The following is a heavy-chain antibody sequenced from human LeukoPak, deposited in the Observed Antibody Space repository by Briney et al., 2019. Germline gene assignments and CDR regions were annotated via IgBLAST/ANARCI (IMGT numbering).Heavy chain of an antibody. J-gene: IGHJ4*02. Sequence: GGSLRLSCAASGFTFSNYAMSWVRQAPGKGLEWVSGISGSGGSTYHADSVKGRFTISRDNSKNTLYLQMNSLRAEDTAVYYCAKNIPGGWRTCFDYWGQGTLVTVSS. CDR3: AKNIPGGWRTCFDY. V-gene: IGHV3-23*01. D-gene: IGHD6-19*01. CDR1: GFTFSNYA. CDR2: ISGSGGST.